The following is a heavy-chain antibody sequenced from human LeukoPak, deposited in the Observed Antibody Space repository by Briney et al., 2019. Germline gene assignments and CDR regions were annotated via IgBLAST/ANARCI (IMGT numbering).Heavy chain of an antibody. Sequence: GGSLRLSCAASGFTFSSYGMHWVRQAPGKGLEWVAVIWYDGSNKYYADSVKGRFTISRDNSKNTLYVQMNSLRAEDTAVYYCTRERSSSGKYFDYWGQGTLVTVSS. D-gene: IGHD6-6*01. V-gene: IGHV3-33*01. J-gene: IGHJ4*02. CDR2: IWYDGSNK. CDR3: TRERSSSGKYFDY. CDR1: GFTFSSYG.